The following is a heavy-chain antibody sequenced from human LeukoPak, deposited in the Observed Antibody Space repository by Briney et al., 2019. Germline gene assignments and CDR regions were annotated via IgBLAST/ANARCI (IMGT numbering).Heavy chain of an antibody. CDR3: ARRASLEI. Sequence: GASVKVSCKASGGTFSSYVISWVRQAPGQGLEWMGWINAYNGNTDYAQKLQGRVTMTTDTSTSTAYMELRSLRSDDTAIYYCARRASLEIWGQGTMVTVSS. V-gene: IGHV1-18*01. D-gene: IGHD3-16*02. CDR1: GGTFSSYV. J-gene: IGHJ3*02. CDR2: INAYNGNT.